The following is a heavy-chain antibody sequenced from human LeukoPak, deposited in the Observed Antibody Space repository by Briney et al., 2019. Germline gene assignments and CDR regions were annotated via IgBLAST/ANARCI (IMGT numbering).Heavy chain of an antibody. J-gene: IGHJ4*02. Sequence: SETLSLTCAVYGGSFSGYYWSWIRQSPGKGLEWIGEINHSGSTNYNPSLKSRVTISVDTSKNQFSLKLSSVTAADTAVYYCARGWSHQLLRRFDYWGQGTLVTVSS. V-gene: IGHV4-34*01. CDR2: INHSGST. D-gene: IGHD2-2*01. CDR1: GGSFSGYY. CDR3: ARGWSHQLLRRFDY.